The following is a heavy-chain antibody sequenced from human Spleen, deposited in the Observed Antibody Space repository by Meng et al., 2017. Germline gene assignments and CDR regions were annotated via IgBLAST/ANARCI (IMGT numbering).Heavy chain of an antibody. CDR1: GGSISSGGYY. CDR3: ARVTTVTDIYFDY. CDR2: IYYSGST. D-gene: IGHD4-17*01. V-gene: IGHV4-31*01. Sequence: QRPESGPGLVKPSQTLSLTGTVSGGSISSGGYYWSWIRQHPGKGLEWIGYIYYSGSTYYNPSLKSLVTISVDTSKNQFSLKLSSVTAADTAVYYCARVTTVTDIYFDYWGQGTLVTVSS. J-gene: IGHJ4*02.